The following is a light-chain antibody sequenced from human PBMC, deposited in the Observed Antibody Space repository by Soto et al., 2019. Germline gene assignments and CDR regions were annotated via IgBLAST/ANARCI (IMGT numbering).Light chain of an antibody. J-gene: IGKJ4*01. CDR2: DAS. CDR3: QQDGGSQGP. CDR1: QSVSSY. Sequence: EIALTPSPATLSKSPAERASLSCRASQSVSSYLAWYQQKPGQAPRLLIYDASNRATGIPARFSGSGSGTDFTLTISRLEPEDFAVYYCQQDGGSQGPFGGGTKVDIK. V-gene: IGKV3-11*01.